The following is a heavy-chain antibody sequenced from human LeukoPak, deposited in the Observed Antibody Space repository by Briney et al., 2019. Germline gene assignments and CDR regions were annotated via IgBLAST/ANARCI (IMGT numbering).Heavy chain of an antibody. D-gene: IGHD3-10*01. CDR2: IYTSGST. V-gene: IGHV4-4*07. J-gene: IGHJ6*02. Sequence: PSETLSLTCTVSGGSISSYYWSWTRQPAGKGLEWIGRIYTSGSTNYNPSLKSRVTMSVDTSKNQFSLKLSSVTAADTAVYYCARGGHYYGSGSRSIPYYYYYGMDVWGQGTTVTVSS. CDR3: ARGGHYYGSGSRSIPYYYYYGMDV. CDR1: GGSISSYY.